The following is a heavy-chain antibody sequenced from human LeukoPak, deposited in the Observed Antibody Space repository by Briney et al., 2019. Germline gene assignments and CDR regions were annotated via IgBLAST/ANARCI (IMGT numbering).Heavy chain of an antibody. J-gene: IGHJ3*02. CDR3: ARGGLDFAFDI. CDR2: ISNDGSAT. D-gene: IGHD3/OR15-3a*01. CDR1: GFTLITYW. V-gene: IGHV3-74*01. Sequence: SGGSLRPSCAASGFTLITYWMYWVRQGPGKGLEYVSRISNDGSATTYADSVKGRFSISRDNAKSTVYLQMNSLRPEDTAMFYCARGGLDFAFDILGQGTMVSVSS.